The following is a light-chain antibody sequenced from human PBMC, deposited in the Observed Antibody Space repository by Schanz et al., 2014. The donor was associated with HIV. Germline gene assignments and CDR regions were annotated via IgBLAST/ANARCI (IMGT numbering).Light chain of an antibody. CDR2: GAS. Sequence: EIVMTQSPATLSLSPGERATLSCRASQSVSSSYLAWYQQKPGQAPRLLIYGASSRATGIPDRFSGSGSGSDFTLTISGLQAEDVAVYYCQQYYSIPYTFGQGTKLEMK. J-gene: IGKJ2*01. V-gene: IGKV3-20*01. CDR1: QSVSSSY. CDR3: QQYYSIPYT.